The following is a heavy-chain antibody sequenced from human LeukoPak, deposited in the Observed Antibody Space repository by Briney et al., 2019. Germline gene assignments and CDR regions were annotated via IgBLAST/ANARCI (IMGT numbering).Heavy chain of an antibody. Sequence: PGGSLRHSCAASGFTVSRNYMSWVRQAPGKGLEWVSVIYRDGTTYYADSVKGRFTISRDNSKNTLYLQMNSLRAEDTAVYYCGGWTTVATPVSYYYYGMDVWGQGTTVTVSS. CDR3: GGWTTVATPVSYYYYGMDV. CDR1: GFTVSRNY. J-gene: IGHJ6*02. CDR2: IYRDGTT. D-gene: IGHD4-23*01. V-gene: IGHV3-53*01.